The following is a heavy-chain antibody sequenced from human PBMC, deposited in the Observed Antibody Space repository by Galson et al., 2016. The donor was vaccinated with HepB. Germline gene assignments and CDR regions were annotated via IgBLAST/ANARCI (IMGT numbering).Heavy chain of an antibody. V-gene: IGHV3-7*03. D-gene: IGHD2-2*01. CDR3: ASDPEYGAFDY. Sequence: SLRLSCAASGFTFSSSWMTWVRQSPGKGLEWVANINQDGIQKKFVDAVKGRFTISRDYAENSLYLQMNSLRAEDTAVYYCASDPEYGAFDYWGQGTLVTVSS. J-gene: IGHJ4*02. CDR1: GFTFSSSW. CDR2: INQDGIQK.